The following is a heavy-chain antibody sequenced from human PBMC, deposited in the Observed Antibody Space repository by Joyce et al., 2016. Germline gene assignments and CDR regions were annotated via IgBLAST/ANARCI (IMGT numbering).Heavy chain of an antibody. CDR3: AREPTSGWYTGRFDS. D-gene: IGHD6-19*01. Sequence: QVQLVESGGGVVQPGRSLRLSCAASGFSFNNNAMHWVRQAPGKGLEWVTVILYDGSNKNYADSVKCRFTISRDNSKNTLYLQMNSLRPEDTAMYYCAREPTSGWYTGRFDSWGQGTLVTVSS. J-gene: IGHJ4*02. CDR2: ILYDGSNK. CDR1: GFSFNNNA. V-gene: IGHV3-30*04.